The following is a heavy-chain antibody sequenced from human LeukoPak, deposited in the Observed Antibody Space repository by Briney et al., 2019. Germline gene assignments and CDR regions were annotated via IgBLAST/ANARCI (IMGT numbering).Heavy chain of an antibody. CDR3: ARDSGYYYFDY. V-gene: IGHV4-59*01. Sequence: SETLSLTCSVSGGSISPYYWSWIRQPPGKGLERIGHIYYSGSTNYNPSLKSRVTISVDTSKNQFSLKLSSVTPADTAVYYCARDSGYYYFDYWGQGTLVTVSS. J-gene: IGHJ4*02. D-gene: IGHD3-22*01. CDR1: GGSISPYY. CDR2: IYYSGST.